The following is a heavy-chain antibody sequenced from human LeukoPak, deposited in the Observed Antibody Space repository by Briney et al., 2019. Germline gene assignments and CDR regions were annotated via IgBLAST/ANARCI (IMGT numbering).Heavy chain of an antibody. CDR3: AKDPYSSGWYYFDY. J-gene: IGHJ4*02. Sequence: GGSLRLSCAASGFTFSNYAMSWVRQAPGKGLEWVSAISGSGGSTYYADSVKGRFTISRDNSKSTLYLQMNSLRAEDTAVYYCAKDPYSSGWYYFDYWGQGTLVTVSS. D-gene: IGHD6-19*01. CDR2: ISGSGGST. CDR1: GFTFSNYA. V-gene: IGHV3-23*01.